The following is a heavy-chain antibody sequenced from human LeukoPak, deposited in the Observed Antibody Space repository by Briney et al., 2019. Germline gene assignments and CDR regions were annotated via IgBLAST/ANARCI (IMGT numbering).Heavy chain of an antibody. CDR2: INPSGGST. CDR3: ARSSGRSPNRYYMDV. J-gene: IGHJ6*03. D-gene: IGHD1-14*01. Sequence: GASVKVSCKASGYTFTSYYMHWVRQAPGQGLEWMGIINPSGGSTSYAQKFQGRVTMTRDTSTSTVYMDLSSLRSEDTAVYYCARSSGRSPNRYYMDVWGKGTTVTISS. V-gene: IGHV1-46*01. CDR1: GYTFTSYY.